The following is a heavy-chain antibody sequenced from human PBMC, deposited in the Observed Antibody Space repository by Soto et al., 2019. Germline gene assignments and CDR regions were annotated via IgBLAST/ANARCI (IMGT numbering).Heavy chain of an antibody. V-gene: IGHV4-59*08. D-gene: IGHD2-2*02. CDR1: GDSTSYYY. CDR2: VYHSGST. CDR3: AIGYMDWFDP. J-gene: IGHJ5*02. Sequence: PSETLSLTCTVSGDSTSYYYWSWIRVAPGKGLEWIGSVYHSGSTNYNPPLKSRVTILRDSSKAQFSLKLNSATAADTAVYYCAIGYMDWFDPWGQGTLVTVSS.